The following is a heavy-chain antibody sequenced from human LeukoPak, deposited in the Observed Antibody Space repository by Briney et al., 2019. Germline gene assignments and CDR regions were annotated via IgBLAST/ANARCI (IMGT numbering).Heavy chain of an antibody. V-gene: IGHV3-73*01. J-gene: IGHJ3*02. Sequence: GGSLRLSCAASGFIFSGSPMHWVRQASGKGLEWVGHIRSKANNYATAYAASVKGRFTISRDDSMHTAFLQMNSLKTEDTAVYYCTKQLNDAFDIWGQGTMVTVSS. CDR2: IRSKANNYAT. CDR3: TKQLNDAFDI. CDR1: GFIFSGSP. D-gene: IGHD1-1*01.